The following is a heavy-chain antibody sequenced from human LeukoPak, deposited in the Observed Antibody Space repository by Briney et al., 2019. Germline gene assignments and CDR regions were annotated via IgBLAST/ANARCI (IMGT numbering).Heavy chain of an antibody. D-gene: IGHD3-3*01. Sequence: GGSLRLSCAASGFTFSSYSMNWVRQAPGKGLEWVSSISSSSSYIYYADSVKGRFTISRDNAKNSPYPQMNSLRAEDTAVYYCARVDDDFWSGQHYYYYGMDVWGQGTTVTVSS. CDR1: GFTFSSYS. CDR2: ISSSSSYI. J-gene: IGHJ6*02. CDR3: ARVDDDFWSGQHYYYYGMDV. V-gene: IGHV3-21*01.